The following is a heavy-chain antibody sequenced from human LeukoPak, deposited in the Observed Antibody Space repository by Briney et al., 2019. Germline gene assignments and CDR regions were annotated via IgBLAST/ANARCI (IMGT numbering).Heavy chain of an antibody. CDR3: ARDRDYYDSSGYAFDI. D-gene: IGHD3-22*01. Sequence: GGSLRLSCAASGFTFSSYAMHWVRQAPGKGLEWVAVISYDGSNKYYADSVKGRFTISRDNSKNTLYLQMNSLRAEDTAVYYCARDRDYYDSSGYAFDIWGQGTMVTVSS. V-gene: IGHV3-30-3*01. J-gene: IGHJ3*02. CDR1: GFTFSSYA. CDR2: ISYDGSNK.